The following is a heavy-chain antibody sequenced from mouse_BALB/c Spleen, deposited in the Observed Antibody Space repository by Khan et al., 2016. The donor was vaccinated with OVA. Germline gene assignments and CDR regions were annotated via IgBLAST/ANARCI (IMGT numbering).Heavy chain of an antibody. D-gene: IGHD1-1*01. CDR1: GYSFTSYF. Sequence: VQLQQSGPELVKPGASVKISCKASGYSFTSYFMNWVMQSPGKSLEWIGRINPHIGETFYNQKFKGKVTLTVDDSSSTAHMELRSKASEDAAVYYCERKNGSDIDYWGQGTTLTVSS. CDR2: INPHIGET. CDR3: ERKNGSDIDY. J-gene: IGHJ2*01. V-gene: IGHV1-20*02.